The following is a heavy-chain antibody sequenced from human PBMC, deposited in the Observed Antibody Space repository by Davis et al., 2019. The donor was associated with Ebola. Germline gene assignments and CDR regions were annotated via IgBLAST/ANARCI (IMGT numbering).Heavy chain of an antibody. CDR1: GFTFSNAW. V-gene: IGHV3-15*01. J-gene: IGHJ4*02. CDR3: TTVDRRTRVDY. Sequence: GESLKISCAASGFTFSNAWMSWVRQAPGKGLEWVGRIKSKTDGGTTDYAAPVKGRFTISRDDSKNTLYLQMNSLKTEDTAVYYCTTVDRRTRVDYWGQGTVVTVSS. CDR2: IKSKTDGGTT.